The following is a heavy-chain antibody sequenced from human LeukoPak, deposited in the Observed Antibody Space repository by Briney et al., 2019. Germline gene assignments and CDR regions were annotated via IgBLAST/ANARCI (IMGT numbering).Heavy chain of an antibody. CDR2: INPNSGGT. CDR1: GYTFTGYY. Sequence: APVKVSCKASGYTFTGYYMHWVRQAPGQGLEWMGWINPNSGGTNYAQKFQGWVTMTRDTSISTAYMELSRLRSDDTAVYYCARYNFRNYYYYGMDVWGQGTTVTVSS. D-gene: IGHD2/OR15-2a*01. V-gene: IGHV1-2*04. J-gene: IGHJ6*02. CDR3: ARYNFRNYYYYGMDV.